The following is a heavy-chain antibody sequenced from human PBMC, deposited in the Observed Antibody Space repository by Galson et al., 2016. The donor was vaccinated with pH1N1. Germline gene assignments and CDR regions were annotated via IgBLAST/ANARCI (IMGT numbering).Heavy chain of an antibody. CDR3: ARTVHADGDSYGMDV. J-gene: IGHJ6*02. Sequence: TLSLTCTVSGGSISSRTHYWNWIRQPAGKGLEWIGRIYPGGSKFYNPSLKSRVTISVDTSNNQFSLDLSSVTAADTAVYYCARTVHADGDSYGMDVWGQGTTVSVSS. D-gene: IGHD4-17*01. CDR1: GGSISSRTHY. CDR2: IYPGGSK. V-gene: IGHV4-61*02.